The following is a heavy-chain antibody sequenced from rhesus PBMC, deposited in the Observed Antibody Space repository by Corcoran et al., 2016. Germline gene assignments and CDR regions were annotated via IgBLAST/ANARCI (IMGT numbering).Heavy chain of an antibody. J-gene: IGHJ4*01. CDR1: GFTFSSYD. CDR2: INCTGKTI. Sequence: EVQLVESGGGLVQPGGSLRLSCAASGFTFSSYDMSWVRQAPGKGLDWVSYINCTGKTIYYADSVKGRFTISRDNAKNSLSLQMSSLRAEDTAVYYCTRAYYNIWTGIDYWGQGVLVTVSS. CDR3: TRAYYNIWTGIDY. V-gene: IGHV3-136*01. D-gene: IGHD3-3*01.